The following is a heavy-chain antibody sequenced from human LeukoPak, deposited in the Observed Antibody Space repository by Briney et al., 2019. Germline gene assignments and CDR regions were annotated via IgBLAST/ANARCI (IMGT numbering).Heavy chain of an antibody. J-gene: IGHJ6*04. Sequence: KPSETLSLTCAVYGGSFSGYYWSWIRQPPGKGLEWIGEIIHSGSTNYNPSLKSRVTISVDTSKNQFSLKLSSVTAADTAVYYCARGGRLGLYCYGMDVWGKGTTVTVSS. V-gene: IGHV4-34*01. CDR3: ARGGRLGLYCYGMDV. CDR1: GGSFSGYY. D-gene: IGHD3-16*01. CDR2: IIHSGST.